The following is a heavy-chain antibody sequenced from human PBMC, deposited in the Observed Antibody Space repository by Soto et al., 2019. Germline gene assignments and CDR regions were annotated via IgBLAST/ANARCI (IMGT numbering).Heavy chain of an antibody. CDR1: GFTFSSYA. Sequence: EVQLLESGGGLVQPGGSLRLSCAASGFTFSSYAMSWVRQAPGKGLEWVSAISGSGGSTYYADSVKGRFTIARDNSKNTLYLQMNSLRAEDTAVYYCAKDHFAGTTSYHFDYWGQGTLVTVSS. J-gene: IGHJ4*02. V-gene: IGHV3-23*01. D-gene: IGHD1-7*01. CDR2: ISGSGGST. CDR3: AKDHFAGTTSYHFDY.